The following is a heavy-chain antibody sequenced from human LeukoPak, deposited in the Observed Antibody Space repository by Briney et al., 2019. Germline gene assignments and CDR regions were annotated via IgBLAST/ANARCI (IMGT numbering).Heavy chain of an antibody. CDR1: GVSISSSIYY. CDR3: ARPGGPVDP. D-gene: IGHD3-10*01. Sequence: SETLSLTCTVSGVSISSSIYYWAWIRQPPGKGPEWIGRINYGGTTYYHPSLKSRVTMSVDTSKNHFHQKLTSVTAADTAVYYCARPGGPVDPWGQGTLVTVSS. V-gene: IGHV4-39*02. CDR2: INYGGTT. J-gene: IGHJ5*02.